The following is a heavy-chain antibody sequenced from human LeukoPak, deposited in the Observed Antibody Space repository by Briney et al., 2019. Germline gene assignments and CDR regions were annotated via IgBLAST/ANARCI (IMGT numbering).Heavy chain of an antibody. CDR2: IKRKIDGGTT. V-gene: IGHV3-15*01. CDR1: GFTFSGAW. J-gene: IGHJ4*02. Sequence: KPGGSLRLSCAASGFTFSGAWMSWVRQAPGKGLEWVGHIKRKIDGGTTDYAAPVKGRFAISRDDSKNTLYLQMNSLKTEDTAVYYCTTDFGTDWGPILWGQGTLVTVSS. CDR3: TTDFGTDWGPIL. D-gene: IGHD7-27*01.